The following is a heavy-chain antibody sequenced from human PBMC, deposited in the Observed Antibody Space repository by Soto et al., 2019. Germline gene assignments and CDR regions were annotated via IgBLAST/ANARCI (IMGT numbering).Heavy chain of an antibody. Sequence: SLRLSFAASGFSLSGYGVHWVSQAPFQVLEWVAVISNDGSNKYYVDSVTGRFTMSRDNSKNRLGLQMHSLRAEDTAVYYREKDRVSEHSSGWPQGHWGQGTMVTVSS. V-gene: IGHV3-30*18. D-gene: IGHD6-19*01. CDR1: GFSLSGYG. CDR2: ISNDGSNK. J-gene: IGHJ4*02. CDR3: EKDRVSEHSSGWPQGH.